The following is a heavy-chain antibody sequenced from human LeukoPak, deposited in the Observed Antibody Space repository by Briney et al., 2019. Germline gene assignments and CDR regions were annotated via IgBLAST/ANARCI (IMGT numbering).Heavy chain of an antibody. Sequence: PSETLSLTCAVSGGSISSGGYSWSWIRQPPGKGLEWIGYIYHSGSTYYNPSLKSRVTISVDKSKNQFSLKLSSVTAADTAVYYCASLWDPEKAVDYWGQGTLVTVSS. CDR1: GGSISSGGYS. V-gene: IGHV4-30-2*01. CDR2: IYHSGST. CDR3: ASLWDPEKAVDY. D-gene: IGHD3-16*01. J-gene: IGHJ4*02.